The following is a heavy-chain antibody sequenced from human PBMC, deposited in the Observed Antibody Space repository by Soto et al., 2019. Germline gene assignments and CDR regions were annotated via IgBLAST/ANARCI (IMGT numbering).Heavy chain of an antibody. D-gene: IGHD3-9*01. CDR1: GGTFGTHG. J-gene: IGHJ6*02. CDR2: IITFFATP. Sequence: SVKVSCKASGGTFGTHGITLVRQAPGQGLEWMGQIITFFATPNYAQRFHGIVTITAKEFPNTDTSSMELSGLTFDDTAVYYCARENRGLTGYQSLDLWGQGTTVTVSS. CDR3: ARENRGLTGYQSLDL. V-gene: IGHV1-69*13.